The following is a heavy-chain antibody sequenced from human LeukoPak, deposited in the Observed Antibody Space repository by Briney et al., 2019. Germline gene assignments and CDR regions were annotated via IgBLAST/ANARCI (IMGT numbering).Heavy chain of an antibody. V-gene: IGHV1-8*01. CDR1: GYTFTSYD. D-gene: IGHD4-17*01. J-gene: IGHJ4*02. Sequence: GASVKVSCTASGYTFTSYDINWVRQATGQGLEWMGWMNPNSGNTGYAQKFQGRVTMTRNTSISTAYMELSSLRSEDTAVYYCARQLTTVTTYFDYWGQGTLVTVSS. CDR2: MNPNSGNT. CDR3: ARQLTTVTTYFDY.